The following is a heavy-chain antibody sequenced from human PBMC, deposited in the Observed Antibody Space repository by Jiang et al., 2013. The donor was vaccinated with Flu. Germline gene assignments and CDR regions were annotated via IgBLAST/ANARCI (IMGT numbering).Heavy chain of an antibody. Sequence: ESGGGLVQPGGSLKLSCAASGFTFSGSAMHWVRQASGKGLEWVGRIRSKANSYATAYAASVKGRFTISRDDSKNTAYLQMNSLKTEDTAVYYCTSFLPMVRGAPGFDYWGQGTLVTVSS. D-gene: IGHD3-10*01. CDR2: IRSKANSYAT. CDR3: TSFLPMVRGAPGFDY. CDR1: GFTFSGSA. J-gene: IGHJ4*02. V-gene: IGHV3-73*02.